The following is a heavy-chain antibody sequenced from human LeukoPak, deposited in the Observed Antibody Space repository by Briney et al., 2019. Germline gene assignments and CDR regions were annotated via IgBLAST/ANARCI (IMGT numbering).Heavy chain of an antibody. V-gene: IGHV4-59*01. Sequence: SETLSLTCSVSGGSISSYYWSWIRQTPGKGLEWIGYIYYSGSTNYNPSLKSRVTISVDTSKNQFSLKLSSVTAADTAVYYCARHSYRYAGNWFDPWGQGTLVTVSS. CDR2: IYYSGST. CDR1: GGSISSYY. J-gene: IGHJ5*02. D-gene: IGHD5-18*01. CDR3: ARHSYRYAGNWFDP.